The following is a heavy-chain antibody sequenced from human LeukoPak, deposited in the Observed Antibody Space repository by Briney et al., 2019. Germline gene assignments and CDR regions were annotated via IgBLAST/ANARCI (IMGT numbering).Heavy chain of an antibody. CDR1: GGSFSGYY. CDR3: ARDRFGELEY. J-gene: IGHJ4*02. V-gene: IGHV4-34*01. Sequence: NPSETLSLTCAVYGGSFSGYYWSWIRQPPGKGLEWIGEINHSGSTNYNPSLKSRVTISVDTSKNQFSLKLSSVTAADTAVYYCARDRFGELEYWGQGTLVTVSS. D-gene: IGHD3-10*01. CDR2: INHSGST.